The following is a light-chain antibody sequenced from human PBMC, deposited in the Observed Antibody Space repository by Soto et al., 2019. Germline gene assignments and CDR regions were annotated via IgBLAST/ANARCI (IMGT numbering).Light chain of an antibody. J-gene: IGKJ1*01. CDR1: QSVSSIY. Sequence: IVLTKSPGTLSVSAGERATLSCRASQSVSSIYLVWHQQKPGQAPRLLMYDASNRATGIPARFSVIGSGTDGTLTISCLEKEDGAVYYGQQRSNWTPTFCQGTKVDI. CDR3: QQRSNWTPT. CDR2: DAS. V-gene: IGKV3D-20*02.